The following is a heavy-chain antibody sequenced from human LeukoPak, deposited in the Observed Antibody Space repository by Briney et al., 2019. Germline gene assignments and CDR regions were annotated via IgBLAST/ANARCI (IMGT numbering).Heavy chain of an antibody. CDR2: IYYSGCT. V-gene: IGHV4-39*07. D-gene: IGHD4-17*01. J-gene: IGHJ3*02. CDR3: ARVCYFDYGGGDAFGI. Sequence: SETLSLTCTVSGGSISSSSYYWGWIRQPPGKGLEWIGSIYYSGCTYYNPSLKSRVPISVDPSKNQFSLGLNSVSAADTAVYYCARVCYFDYGGGDAFGIWGRGAMVTVSS. CDR1: GGSISSSSYY.